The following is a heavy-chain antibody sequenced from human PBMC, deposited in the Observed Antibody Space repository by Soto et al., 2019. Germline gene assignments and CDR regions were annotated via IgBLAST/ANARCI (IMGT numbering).Heavy chain of an antibody. CDR2: IYPGDSDT. CDR3: ARHAWGVVPAAMVNNYYYYYMDV. V-gene: IGHV5-51*01. D-gene: IGHD2-2*01. CDR1: GYSFTSYW. Sequence: GESLKISCKGSGYSFTSYWIGWVRHMPGKGLEWMGIIYPGDSDTRYSPSFQGQVTISATKSISTAYLQWSSLKAADTAMYYCARHAWGVVPAAMVNNYYYYYMDVWGKGTTVTVSS. J-gene: IGHJ6*03.